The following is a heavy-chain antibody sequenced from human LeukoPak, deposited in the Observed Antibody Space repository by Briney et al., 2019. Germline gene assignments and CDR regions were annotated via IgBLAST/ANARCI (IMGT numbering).Heavy chain of an antibody. CDR3: ARLPLRSIAVGYYGMDV. CDR2: INAGSGNT. J-gene: IGHJ6*02. V-gene: IGHV1-3*01. CDR1: GYTFTTYT. Sequence: ASVKVSCKASGYTFTTYTMHWVRQAPGQRLEWMGWINAGSGNTKYSQKFQGRVTITADESTSTAYMELSSLRSEDTAVYYCARLPLRSIAVGYYGMDVWGQGTTVTVSS. D-gene: IGHD6-6*01.